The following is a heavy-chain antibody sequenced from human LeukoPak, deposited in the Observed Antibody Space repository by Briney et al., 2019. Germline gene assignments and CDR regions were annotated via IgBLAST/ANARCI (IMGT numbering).Heavy chain of an antibody. Sequence: GGSLRLSCAASGFTVSTNYMSWVRQAPGKGLEWVSVIYSGGSTYYADSVKGRFTISRDTISRDNSKNTLYLQVNSLRAEDTAVYYCASQGGGYSGYAYWGQGTLVTVSS. CDR1: GFTVSTNY. CDR3: ASQGGGYSGYAY. V-gene: IGHV3-53*01. CDR2: IYSGGST. J-gene: IGHJ4*02. D-gene: IGHD5-12*01.